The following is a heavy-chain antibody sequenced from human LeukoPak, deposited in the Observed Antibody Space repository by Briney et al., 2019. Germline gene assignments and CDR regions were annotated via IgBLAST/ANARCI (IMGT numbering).Heavy chain of an antibody. Sequence: PSGTLSLTCAVYGGSFSGHYWSWIRQPPGKGLEWIGEINHSGSTNYNPSLKSRVTISLDTSRNQFSLKLSSVTAADTAVYYCARDLETMIAHTRPHSWFDPWGQGTLVTVSS. V-gene: IGHV4-34*01. CDR1: GGSFSGHY. CDR2: INHSGST. J-gene: IGHJ5*02. D-gene: IGHD3-22*01. CDR3: ARDLETMIAHTRPHSWFDP.